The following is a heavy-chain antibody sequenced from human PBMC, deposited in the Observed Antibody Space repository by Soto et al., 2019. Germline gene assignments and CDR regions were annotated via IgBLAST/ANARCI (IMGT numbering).Heavy chain of an antibody. V-gene: IGHV3-21*06. D-gene: IGHD6-19*01. J-gene: IGHJ4*02. CDR1: GFSFSSHS. Sequence: GGSLRLSCAASGFSFSSHSFNWVRQAPGQGLEWVAYISSRSSLILYADSVRGRFVISRDNALNSLYPQMNSPRDEDTAMYYCVRERGEYDSGWYIDRWGQGTPVTVSS. CDR2: ISSRSSLI. CDR3: VRERGEYDSGWYIDR.